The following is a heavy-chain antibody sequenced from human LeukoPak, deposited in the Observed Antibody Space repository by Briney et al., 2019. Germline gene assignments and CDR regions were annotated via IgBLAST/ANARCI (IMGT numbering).Heavy chain of an antibody. Sequence: GGSLRLSCAASGFTFSSYWMSWVRQAPGKGLEWVANIKQDGSGKYYVDSVKGRFTISRDNAKNSLYLQMNSLRAEDTAVYYCARDWWVGSGNLDYWGQGTLVTVSS. V-gene: IGHV3-7*01. D-gene: IGHD3-10*01. CDR2: IKQDGSGK. J-gene: IGHJ4*02. CDR1: GFTFSSYW. CDR3: ARDWWVGSGNLDY.